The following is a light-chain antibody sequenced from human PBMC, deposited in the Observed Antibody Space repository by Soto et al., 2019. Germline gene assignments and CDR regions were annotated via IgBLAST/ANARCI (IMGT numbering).Light chain of an antibody. J-gene: IGLJ3*02. Sequence: QAVGTQEPSLTVSPGGTVTLTCDLTTGAVTSDYYPNWFQRKPGQALRTLIYRTNNKHSWTPARFSGSLLGGKAALTLSGVQPEDEADYYCVLLCSGEWVFGGGTQLTVL. CDR1: TGAVTSDYY. CDR3: VLLCSGEWV. V-gene: IGLV7-43*01. CDR2: RTN.